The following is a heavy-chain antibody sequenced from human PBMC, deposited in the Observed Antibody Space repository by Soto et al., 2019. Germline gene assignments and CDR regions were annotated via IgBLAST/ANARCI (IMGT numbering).Heavy chain of an antibody. CDR1: GGSITAGGYY. Sequence: SETLSLTCTVSGGSITAGGYYWSWIRQLPGKGLEWIGHRYYSESTYYNPSLKSRVSISLDTSKNQFSLKLSFVTAADTAMYYCARTKCSGGSCYSWSLDYWGQGTPVTVSS. J-gene: IGHJ4*02. D-gene: IGHD2-15*01. CDR3: ARTKCSGGSCYSWSLDY. CDR2: RYYSEST. V-gene: IGHV4-31*03.